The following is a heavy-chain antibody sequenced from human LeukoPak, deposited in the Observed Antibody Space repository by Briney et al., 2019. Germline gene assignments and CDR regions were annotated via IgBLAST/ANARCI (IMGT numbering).Heavy chain of an antibody. D-gene: IGHD5-18*01. CDR1: GGSFSGYY. V-gene: IGHV4-34*01. CDR2: INHSGST. Sequence: PSETLSLTCAVYGGSFSGYYWSWIRQPPGKGLEWIGEINHSGSTNYNPSLKSRVTISVDTSKNQFSLKLSSVTAADTAVYYCARGRAVYSYGPPKPYYFDYWGQGSLVTVSS. CDR3: ARGRAVYSYGPPKPYYFDY. J-gene: IGHJ4*02.